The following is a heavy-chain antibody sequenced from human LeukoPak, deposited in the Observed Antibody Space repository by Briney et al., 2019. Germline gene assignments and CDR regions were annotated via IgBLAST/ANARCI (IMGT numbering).Heavy chain of an antibody. CDR1: GFTFSDYY. D-gene: IGHD5-24*01. CDR2: ISSSGSTI. J-gene: IGHJ5*02. Sequence: GGSLRLSCAASGFTFSDYYMSWIRQAPGKGLEWVPYISSSGSTIYYADSVKGRFTISRDNAKNSLYLQMNSLRAEDTAVYYCARPMRRSDWFDPWGQGTLVTVSS. V-gene: IGHV3-11*01. CDR3: ARPMRRSDWFDP.